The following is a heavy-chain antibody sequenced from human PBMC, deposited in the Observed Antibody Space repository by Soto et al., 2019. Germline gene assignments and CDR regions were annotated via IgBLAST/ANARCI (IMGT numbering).Heavy chain of an antibody. CDR3: ARDDYDILTGLPSYMDV. CDR1: GYTFTSYG. Sequence: QVQLVQSGAEVEKPGASVKVSCKASGYTFTSYGISWVRQAPGQGLEWMGWISAYNGNTNYAQKLQGRVTMTTDTSTSTAYMELRSLRSDDTAVYYCARDDYDILTGLPSYMDVWGKGTTVTVSS. CDR2: ISAYNGNT. V-gene: IGHV1-18*01. D-gene: IGHD3-9*01. J-gene: IGHJ6*03.